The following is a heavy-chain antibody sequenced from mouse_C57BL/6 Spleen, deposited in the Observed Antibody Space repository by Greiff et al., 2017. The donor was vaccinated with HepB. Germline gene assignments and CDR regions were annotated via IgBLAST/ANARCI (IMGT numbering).Heavy chain of an antibody. Sequence: QVQLQQSGAELARPGASVKLSCKASGYTFTSYGISWVKQRTGQGLEWIGEIYPRSGNTYYNEKFKGKATLTADKSSSTAYMELRSLTSEDSAVYFCARPYYGSSHGFAYWGQGTLVTVSA. CDR3: ARPYYGSSHGFAY. CDR1: GYTFTSYG. CDR2: IYPRSGNT. V-gene: IGHV1-81*01. J-gene: IGHJ3*01. D-gene: IGHD1-1*01.